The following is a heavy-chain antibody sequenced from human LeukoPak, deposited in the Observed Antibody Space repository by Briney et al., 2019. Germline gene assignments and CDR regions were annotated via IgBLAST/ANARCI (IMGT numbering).Heavy chain of an antibody. CDR3: ARATYCSGGSCYFDY. D-gene: IGHD2-15*01. CDR2: ISSSGSTI. J-gene: IGHJ4*02. Sequence: PGRSLRLSCAASGFTFSSYEMNWVRQAPGKGLEWVSYISSSGSTIYYADSVKGRFTISRDNAKNSLYLQMNSLRAEDTAVYYCARATYCSGGSCYFDYWGQGTLVTVSS. V-gene: IGHV3-48*03. CDR1: GFTFSSYE.